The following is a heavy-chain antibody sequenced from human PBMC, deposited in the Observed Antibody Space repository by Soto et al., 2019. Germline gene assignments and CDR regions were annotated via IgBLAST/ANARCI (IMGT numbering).Heavy chain of an antibody. CDR1: GFTFSSYA. V-gene: IGHV3-23*01. Sequence: GGSLRLSCAASGFTFSSYAMSWVRQAPGKGLEWVSAISGSGGSTYYADSVKGRFTISRDNSKNTLYLQMNSLRAEDTAVYYCAFLTPYCSGGSCYNALFDYWGQGTLVTVSS. J-gene: IGHJ4*02. D-gene: IGHD2-15*01. CDR2: ISGSGGST. CDR3: AFLTPYCSGGSCYNALFDY.